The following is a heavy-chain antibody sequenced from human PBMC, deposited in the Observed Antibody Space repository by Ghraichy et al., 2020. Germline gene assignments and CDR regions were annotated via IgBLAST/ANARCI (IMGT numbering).Heavy chain of an antibody. CDR3: ARHTSGWYYFEY. J-gene: IGHJ4*02. V-gene: IGHV4-4*02. Sequence: SETLSLTCAVSGGSISSSHWWSWVRPPPGKGLEWIGEIYQSGSINYNPSLKSRVTISVDKSKNQFSLQLTSVTAADTAVYYCARHTSGWYYFEYWGQGTLVTVAS. CDR1: GGSISSSHW. CDR2: IYQSGSI. D-gene: IGHD6-19*01.